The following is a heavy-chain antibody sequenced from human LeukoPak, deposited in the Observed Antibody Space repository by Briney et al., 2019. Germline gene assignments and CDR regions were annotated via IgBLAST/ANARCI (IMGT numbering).Heavy chain of an antibody. V-gene: IGHV3-7*01. D-gene: IGHD3-10*01. J-gene: IGHJ4*02. CDR1: GFTFSSYW. CDR2: IKQDGSEK. CDR3: AKDMYYYGSAFDY. Sequence: GGSLRLSCAASGFTFSSYWMSWVRQAPGKGLEWVANIKQDGSEKYYVDSVKGRFTISRDNAKNSLYLQMNSLRAEDTAVYYCAKDMYYYGSAFDYWGQGTLVTVSS.